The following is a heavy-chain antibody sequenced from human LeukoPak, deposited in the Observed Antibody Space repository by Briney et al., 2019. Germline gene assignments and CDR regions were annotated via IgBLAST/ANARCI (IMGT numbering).Heavy chain of an antibody. V-gene: IGHV4-30-4*08. Sequence: PSETLSLTCTVSGDSVSSGDYYWTWIRQPPGKGLEWIGYIYYSGTTYYNPSLKSRVTISLDTSKNQFSLKLSSVTAADTAVYYCARDPNLSLPDYWGQGTLVTVSS. CDR3: ARDPNLSLPDY. D-gene: IGHD1-1*01. CDR1: GDSVSSGDYY. CDR2: IYYSGTT. J-gene: IGHJ4*02.